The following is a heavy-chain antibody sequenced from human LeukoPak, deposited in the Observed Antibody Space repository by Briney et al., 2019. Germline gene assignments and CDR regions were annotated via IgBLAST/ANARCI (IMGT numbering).Heavy chain of an antibody. D-gene: IGHD1-7*01. J-gene: IGHJ4*02. CDR2: INSDGSST. V-gene: IGHV3-74*01. CDR3: ARGNWNYPFDY. CDR1: GFTFSRYW. Sequence: PGGSLRLSCVASGFTFSRYWMHWVRQAPGKGLVWVSRINSDGSSTTYADSVKGRFTISRDNSKNMLYLQMNSLRADDTAVYYCARGNWNYPFDYWGQGTLVTVSS.